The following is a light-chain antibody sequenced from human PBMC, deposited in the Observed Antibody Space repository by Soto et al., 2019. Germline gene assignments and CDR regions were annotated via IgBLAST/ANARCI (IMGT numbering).Light chain of an antibody. CDR3: QQYGSSPET. V-gene: IGKV3-15*01. CDR1: QSVRID. J-gene: IGKJ1*01. Sequence: EIVMTQSPATLSVSPWERATLSCRASQSVRIDLAWYQQTPGQAPRLLIYGASTRATGIPVRFSGSASGTEFTLTISRLEPEDFAVYYCQQYGSSPETFGQGTKVDIK. CDR2: GAS.